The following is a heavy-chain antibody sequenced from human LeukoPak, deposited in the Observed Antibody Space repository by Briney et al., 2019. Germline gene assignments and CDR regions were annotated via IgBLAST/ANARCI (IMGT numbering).Heavy chain of an antibody. D-gene: IGHD3-22*01. Sequence: GGSLRPSCAASGFTFSSYEMNWVRQAPGKGLEWVSYISSSGSTIYYADPVKGRFTISRDNAKNSLYLQMNSLRAEDTAVYYCARGGGRYYYDSSGYYIWGQGTLVTVSS. J-gene: IGHJ4*02. V-gene: IGHV3-48*03. CDR1: GFTFSSYE. CDR3: ARGGGRYYYDSSGYYI. CDR2: ISSSGSTI.